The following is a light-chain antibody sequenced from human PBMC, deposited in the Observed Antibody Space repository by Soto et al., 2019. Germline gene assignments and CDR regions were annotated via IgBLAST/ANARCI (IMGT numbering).Light chain of an antibody. CDR1: SSDVGTYNY. J-gene: IGLJ2*01. CDR3: SSFTSSHTWV. Sequence: QSVLTQPASVSGSPGQSITISCTGTSSDVGTYNYVSWYQQHPGKDPQVLIYEVSNRPSGVSNRFSGFKSGNTASLTISGLQADDEADYYCSSFTSSHTWVFGGGTKLTVL. V-gene: IGLV2-14*01. CDR2: EVS.